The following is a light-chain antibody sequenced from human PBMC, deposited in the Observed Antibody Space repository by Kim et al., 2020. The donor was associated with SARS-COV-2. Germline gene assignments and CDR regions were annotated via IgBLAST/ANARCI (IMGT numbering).Light chain of an antibody. J-gene: IGLJ3*02. V-gene: IGLV6-57*02. CDR3: QSYDGSNWV. CDR1: GGNIASNY. CDR2: EDD. Sequence: GKTVTISFSGSGGNIASNYVRWCQQRPGSAPIPVIYEDDRRPSGVPDRFSGSIDSSSNSASLTISGLKTEDEADYYCQSYDGSNWVFGGGTQLTVL.